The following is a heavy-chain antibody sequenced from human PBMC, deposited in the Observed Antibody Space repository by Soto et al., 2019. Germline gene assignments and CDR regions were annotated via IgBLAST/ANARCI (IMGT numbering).Heavy chain of an antibody. D-gene: IGHD1-26*01. CDR1: GWSFTLHW. V-gene: IGHV5-51*01. Sequence: GQPLKISGTGSGWSFTLHWIGWVRPLPGKGLEWLGIIYPGDSDTRYSPSFQGQVTVSADKSISTAYLQWSSLKASDTARYYCARLIVPSNWLEPWRQGNRVTVS. CDR2: IYPGDSDT. J-gene: IGHJ5*02. CDR3: ARLIVPSNWLEP.